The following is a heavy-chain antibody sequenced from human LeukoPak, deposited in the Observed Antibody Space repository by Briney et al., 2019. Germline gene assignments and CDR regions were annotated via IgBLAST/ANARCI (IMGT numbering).Heavy chain of an antibody. J-gene: IGHJ4*02. V-gene: IGHV3-7*01. CDR1: GLTFISYW. CDR3: ARDLFNHFWSGREYFDY. D-gene: IGHD3-3*02. CDR2: KKQDGSEK. Sequence: GGSLSLSCAASGLTFISYWMSGPPRAPGRGREGVANKKQDGSEKYYVDSVKGRFTISRDNAKNSLYLQMNSLRAEDTAVYYCARDLFNHFWSGREYFDYWGQGTLVTVSS.